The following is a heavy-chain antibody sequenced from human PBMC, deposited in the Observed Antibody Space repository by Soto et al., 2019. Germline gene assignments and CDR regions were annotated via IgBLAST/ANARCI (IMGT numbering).Heavy chain of an antibody. J-gene: IGHJ3*02. CDR1: GGSITSDGFY. CDR2: LYDTGST. V-gene: IGHV4-31*03. Sequence: QGQLQESDPGLLKPSQTLSLTCTVYGGSITSDGFYWPWILQRPGKGMEWVAYLYDTGSTFYNPSLACRLTISPAKSANRSSLKMPSVTAADTAIYFCASGPFHIWGQGTRVVVSS. CDR3: ASGPFHI.